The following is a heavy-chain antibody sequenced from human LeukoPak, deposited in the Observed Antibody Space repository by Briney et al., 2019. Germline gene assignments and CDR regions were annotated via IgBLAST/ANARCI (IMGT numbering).Heavy chain of an antibody. J-gene: IGHJ6*03. Sequence: SETLSLTCTVSGGSISSGSYYWSWIRQPAGKGLEWIGRIYTSGSTNYNPSLKSRVTISVDASKNQFSLKLSSVTAADTAVYYCARVPGYPDYYYYYYIDVWGKGTTVTVSS. CDR3: ARVPGYPDYYYYYYIDV. D-gene: IGHD3-9*01. V-gene: IGHV4-61*02. CDR1: GGSISSGSYY. CDR2: IYTSGST.